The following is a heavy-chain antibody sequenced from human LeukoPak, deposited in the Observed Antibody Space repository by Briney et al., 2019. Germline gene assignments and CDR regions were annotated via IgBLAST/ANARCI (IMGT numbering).Heavy chain of an antibody. CDR2: IDHSGGT. V-gene: IGHV4-4*02. CDR3: AKHRGYAFDS. J-gene: IGHJ4*02. Sequence: SETLSLTCAVSSGSISDGTWWTWVRQPPGKGLEWIGQIDHSGGTDYNPSLKSRVTISLDKSKSQSSLNLRSVTAADTAIYYCAKHRGYAFDSWGQGTLVTVSS. D-gene: IGHD5-12*01. CDR1: SGSISDGTW.